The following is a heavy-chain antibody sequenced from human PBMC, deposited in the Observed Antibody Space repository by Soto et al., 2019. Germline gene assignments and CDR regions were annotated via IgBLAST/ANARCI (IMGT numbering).Heavy chain of an antibody. D-gene: IGHD3-22*01. J-gene: IGHJ4*02. Sequence: GGSLRLSCAASGFTFSSYAMSWVRQAPGKGLEWVSAISGSGGSTYYADSVKGRFTISRDNSKNTLYLQMNSLRAEDTAVYYCAKDHRITTIVVVIDYFDYWGQGTLVTVSS. CDR3: AKDHRITTIVVVIDYFDY. V-gene: IGHV3-23*01. CDR1: GFTFSSYA. CDR2: ISGSGGST.